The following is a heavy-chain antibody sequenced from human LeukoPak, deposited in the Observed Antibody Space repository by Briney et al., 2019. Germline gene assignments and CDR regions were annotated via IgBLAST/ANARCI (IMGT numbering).Heavy chain of an antibody. Sequence: TLSLTCTVSGGSISSYYWSWIRQPPGKALEWLARIDWDDDKYYSTSLKTRLTISKDTSKNQVVLTMTNMDPVDTATYCCARMTYYYDSSGYPIDYWGQGTLVTVSS. D-gene: IGHD3-22*01. CDR1: GGSISSYYW. CDR2: IDWDDDK. CDR3: ARMTYYYDSSGYPIDY. J-gene: IGHJ4*02. V-gene: IGHV2-70*11.